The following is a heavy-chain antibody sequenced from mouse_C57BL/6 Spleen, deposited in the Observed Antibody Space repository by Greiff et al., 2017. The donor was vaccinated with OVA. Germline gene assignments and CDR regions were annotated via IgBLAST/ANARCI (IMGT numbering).Heavy chain of an antibody. Sequence: QVTLKESGPGILQPSQTLSLTCSFSGFSLSTFGMGVGWIRQPSGKGLEWLAHIWWDGARYYNPALKRRLTISKDTSKNQVFLKIANVDTADTATYDCARVYYDYDEGLAYWGQGTLVTVSA. CDR3: ARVYYDYDEGLAY. D-gene: IGHD2-4*01. V-gene: IGHV8-8*01. J-gene: IGHJ3*01. CDR2: IWWDGAR. CDR1: GFSLSTFGMG.